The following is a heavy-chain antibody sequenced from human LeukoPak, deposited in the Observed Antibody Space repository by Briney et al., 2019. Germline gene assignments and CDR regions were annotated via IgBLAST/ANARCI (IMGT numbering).Heavy chain of an antibody. CDR1: GYTFTGYY. V-gene: IGHV1-2*02. Sequence: ASVKVSCKACGYTFTGYYMHLVRQAPGQGLEWMGWINPNSGGTNYAQKFQGRVTMTRDTSISTAYMELSRLRSDDTAVYYCARDLTIFGVVQNWFDPWGQGTLVTVSS. D-gene: IGHD3-3*01. CDR2: INPNSGGT. J-gene: IGHJ5*02. CDR3: ARDLTIFGVVQNWFDP.